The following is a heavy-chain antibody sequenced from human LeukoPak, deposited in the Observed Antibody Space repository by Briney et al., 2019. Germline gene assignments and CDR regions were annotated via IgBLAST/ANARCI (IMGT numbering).Heavy chain of an antibody. V-gene: IGHV6-1*01. J-gene: IGHJ4*02. D-gene: IGHD6-13*01. Sequence: SQTLSLTCAISGDSVSSDSAAWNWIRQSPSRGLEWLGRTYYRSKWYNDYAVSVKSRITINPDTSKNHFSLRLNSVTPEDTAVYYCARGSSSTWYPNFDYWGQGTLVTVSS. CDR3: ARGSSSTWYPNFDY. CDR1: GDSVSSDSAA. CDR2: TYYRSKWYN.